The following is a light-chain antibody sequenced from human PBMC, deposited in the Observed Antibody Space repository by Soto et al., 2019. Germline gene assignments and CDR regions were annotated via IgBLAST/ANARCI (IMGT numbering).Light chain of an antibody. CDR2: DAS. CDR1: QSVSSY. Sequence: EIVLTQSPATLSLSPGEIATLSCRASQSVSSYLAWYQQKPGQAPRLLIYDASNRATGIPARFSGSGSGTDFTLTISSLEPEDFAVYAGQQGSNWPPGLTFGGGTKVEIK. CDR3: QQGSNWPPGLT. V-gene: IGKV3-11*01. J-gene: IGKJ4*01.